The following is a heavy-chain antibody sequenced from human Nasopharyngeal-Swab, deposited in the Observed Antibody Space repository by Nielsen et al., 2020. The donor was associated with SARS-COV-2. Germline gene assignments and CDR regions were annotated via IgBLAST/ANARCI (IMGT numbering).Heavy chain of an antibody. J-gene: IGHJ4*02. CDR2: ISSGSDSSV. CDR3: ARDGGRGKSYVMWDY. CDR1: GFTLSDFY. D-gene: IGHD5-18*01. Sequence: GESLKISCAASGFTLSDFYMSWIRQAPGKGLEWLSKISSGSDSSVDYADSVKGRFTISRDNAKNSLYLHMDSLGAEDTAVYYCARDGGRGKSYVMWDYWGQGTLVTVS. V-gene: IGHV3-11*01.